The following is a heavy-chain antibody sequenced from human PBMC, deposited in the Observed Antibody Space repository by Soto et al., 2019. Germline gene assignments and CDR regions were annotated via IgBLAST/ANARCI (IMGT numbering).Heavy chain of an antibody. CDR2: IIPILGIA. CDR3: ARAQHYYDSSGYYYFDY. Sequence: ASVKVSCKASGGTFSSYTISWVRQAPGQGLEWMGRIIPILGIANYAQKFQGRVTITADKSTSTVYMELSSLRSEDTAVYYCARAQHYYDSSGYYYFDYWGQGTLVIVSS. V-gene: IGHV1-69*02. CDR1: GGTFSSYT. J-gene: IGHJ4*02. D-gene: IGHD3-22*01.